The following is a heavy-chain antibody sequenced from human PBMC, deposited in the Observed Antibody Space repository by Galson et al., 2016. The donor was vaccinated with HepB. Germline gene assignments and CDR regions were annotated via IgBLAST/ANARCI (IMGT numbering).Heavy chain of an antibody. CDR3: AIDFGSGWYLDY. Sequence: SLRLSCAASGFTFDDYAMSWVRQAPGKGLKWVSGINWKGGRTGYADSVKGRFTISRDNAKNSLYLQMNSLRAEDTAGYYCAIDFGSGWYLDYWGQGTLVTVSS. CDR2: INWKGGRT. D-gene: IGHD6-19*01. J-gene: IGHJ4*02. V-gene: IGHV3-20*04. CDR1: GFTFDDYA.